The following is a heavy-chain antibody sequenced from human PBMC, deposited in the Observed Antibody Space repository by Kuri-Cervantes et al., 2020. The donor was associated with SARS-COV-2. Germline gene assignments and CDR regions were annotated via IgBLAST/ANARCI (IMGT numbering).Heavy chain of an antibody. CDR1: GYTFTNYG. D-gene: IGHD2-15*01. J-gene: IGHJ4*02. CDR3: ARGIVVVVAAMGYFDY. Sequence: ASVKVSCKSSGYTFTNYGISWVRQAPGQGLEWMGWINGYNDNTKYAQKLQGRVTMTTDTSTSTAYMVLRSLRSDDTAVYYCARGIVVVVAAMGYFDYWGQGTLVTVSS. V-gene: IGHV1-18*04. CDR2: INGYNDNT.